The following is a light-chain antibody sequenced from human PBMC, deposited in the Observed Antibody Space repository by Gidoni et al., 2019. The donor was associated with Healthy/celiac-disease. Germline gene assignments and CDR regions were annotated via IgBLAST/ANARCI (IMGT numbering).Light chain of an antibody. CDR1: QSISSY. CDR2: AAS. CDR3: QQSYSSVT. J-gene: IGKJ3*01. V-gene: IGKV1-39*01. Sequence: IQMTQSPSSLSASVGDRVSITCRASQSISSYLNWYQQKPGKAPELLIYAASSLQSGVPSRFSGSGSGTDFTLTISSLQPEDFATYYCQQSYSSVTFGPGTKVDIK.